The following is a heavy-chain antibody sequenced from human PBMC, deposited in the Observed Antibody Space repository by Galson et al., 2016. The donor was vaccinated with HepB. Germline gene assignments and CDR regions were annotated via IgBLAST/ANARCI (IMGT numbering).Heavy chain of an antibody. J-gene: IGHJ5*02. CDR2: IYYTGNT. D-gene: IGHD3-22*01. CDR3: ARVPGAKSGYPNDNWFDP. Sequence: TLSLTCTVSGGSISSGDYYWGWIRQHPGKGLEWIGYIYYTGNTDYNPSLKSRITISVDTSKNQFSLKLSSVTAADTAIYYCARVPGAKSGYPNDNWFDPWGQGTLVTVSS. V-gene: IGHV4-31*03. CDR1: GGSISSGDYY.